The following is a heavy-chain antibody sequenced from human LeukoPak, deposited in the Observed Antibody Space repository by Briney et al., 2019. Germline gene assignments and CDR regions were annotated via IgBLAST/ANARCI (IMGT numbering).Heavy chain of an antibody. CDR2: ISSSGSTI. D-gene: IGHD1-26*01. J-gene: IGHJ4*02. CDR3: ARETPPVGGSHDDYDY. V-gene: IGHV3-48*03. Sequence: PGGSLRLSCAASGFTFSSYEMNWVRQAPGKGLEWVSYISSSGSTIYYADSVKGRFTISRDNAKNSLYLQMNSRRAEDTAVYYCARETPPVGGSHDDYDYWGQGTLVTVSS. CDR1: GFTFSSYE.